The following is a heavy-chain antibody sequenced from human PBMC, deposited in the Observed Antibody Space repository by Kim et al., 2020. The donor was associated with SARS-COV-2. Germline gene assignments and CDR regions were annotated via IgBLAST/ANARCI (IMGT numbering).Heavy chain of an antibody. Sequence: GGSLRLSCSASGFTFSSYAMHWVRQAPGKGLEYVSAISSNGGSTYYADSVKGRFTISRDNSKNTLYLQMSSLRAEDTAVYYCVKDRGYYGSGRLYFDYWGQGTLVTVSS. CDR3: VKDRGYYGSGRLYFDY. V-gene: IGHV3-64D*06. J-gene: IGHJ4*02. CDR2: ISSNGGST. CDR1: GFTFSSYA. D-gene: IGHD3-10*01.